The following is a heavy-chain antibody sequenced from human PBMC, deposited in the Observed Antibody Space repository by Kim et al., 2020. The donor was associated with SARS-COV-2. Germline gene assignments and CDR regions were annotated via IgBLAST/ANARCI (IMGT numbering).Heavy chain of an antibody. V-gene: IGHV4-59*01. D-gene: IGHD3-10*01. J-gene: IGHJ4*02. CDR3: VRSGSYYNFPLYYFDY. Sequence: LTRRVTISVDTSKNQFSLKLSSVTAADTAVYYCVRSGSYYNFPLYYFDYWGQGTLVTVSS.